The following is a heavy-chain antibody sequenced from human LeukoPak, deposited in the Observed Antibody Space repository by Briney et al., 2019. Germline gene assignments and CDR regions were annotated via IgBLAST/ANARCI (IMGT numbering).Heavy chain of an antibody. CDR3: ARLIIFGVLTINWFDP. Sequence: PSETLSLTCSVSGGSISSSNYYWGWIRQPPGKGLEWIGSIVYSGNTHYNPSFKSRATISVDTSKKQVSLRLTSVTAADTAVYYCARLIIFGVLTINWFDPWGQGTLVTVSS. CDR2: IVYSGNT. J-gene: IGHJ5*02. V-gene: IGHV4-39*07. CDR1: GGSISSSNYY. D-gene: IGHD3-3*02.